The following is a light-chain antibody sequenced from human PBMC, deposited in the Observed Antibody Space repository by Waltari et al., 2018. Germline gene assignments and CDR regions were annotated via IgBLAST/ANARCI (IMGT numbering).Light chain of an antibody. CDR2: GAS. CDR1: QSINNN. Sequence: EIVMTQSPATLSVSPGERGNLSCRASQSINNNLAWYQQKPGQAPRLLIYGASTRATGMPARFSGSGSATDFTLIISSLQSEDFAVYYCQQYNGWPRTFGQGTKVEIK. V-gene: IGKV3-15*01. CDR3: QQYNGWPRT. J-gene: IGKJ1*01.